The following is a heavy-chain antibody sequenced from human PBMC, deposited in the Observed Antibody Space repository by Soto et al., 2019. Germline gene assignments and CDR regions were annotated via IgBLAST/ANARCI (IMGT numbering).Heavy chain of an antibody. CDR3: ARDFPHPYSSSWANNWFDP. Sequence: NVSRKGVVGTNSGYTISWGRQAPGQGLEWMGRIIPILGIANYAQKFQGRVTITADKSTSTAYMELSSLRSEDTAVYYCARDFPHPYSSSWANNWFDPWGQGTLVTVSS. CDR1: VGTNSGYT. D-gene: IGHD6-13*01. CDR2: IIPILGIA. J-gene: IGHJ5*02. V-gene: IGHV1-69*04.